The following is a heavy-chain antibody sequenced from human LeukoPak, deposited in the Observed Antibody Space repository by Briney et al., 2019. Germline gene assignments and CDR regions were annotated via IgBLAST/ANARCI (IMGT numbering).Heavy chain of an antibody. D-gene: IGHD2-15*01. CDR3: ARTVVVAATLTGSFDL. CDR2: IYYSGST. J-gene: IGHJ2*01. V-gene: IGHV4-59*01. CDR1: GGSISSYY. Sequence: SETLSLTCTVSGGSISSYYWSWIRQPPGKGLEWVGYIYYSGSTNYNPSLKSRVTISVDTSKNQFSLKLSSVTAADTAVYYCARTVVVAATLTGSFDLWGRGTLVTVSS.